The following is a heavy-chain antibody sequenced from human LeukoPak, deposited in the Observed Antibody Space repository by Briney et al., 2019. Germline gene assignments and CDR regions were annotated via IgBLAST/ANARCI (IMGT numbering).Heavy chain of an antibody. CDR1: GGSISSYY. CDR3: ARLEYGVFDY. D-gene: IGHD1-1*01. V-gene: IGHV4-59*08. CDR2: IYYSGST. Sequence: SETLSLTCTVSGGSISSYYWSWIRQPPGKGLEWIGHIYYSGSTNYNPSLKSRVTISVDTSKNQFSLKLSSVTAADTAVYYCARLEYGVFDYWGQGTLVTVSS. J-gene: IGHJ4*02.